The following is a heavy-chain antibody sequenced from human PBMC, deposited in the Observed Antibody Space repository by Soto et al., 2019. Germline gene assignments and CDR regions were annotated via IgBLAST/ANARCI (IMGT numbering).Heavy chain of an antibody. CDR3: AKYRGYSSSGLAY. CDR1: GFTFSSYA. J-gene: IGHJ4*02. Sequence: EVQLLESGGGLVQPGGSLRLSCAASGFTFSSYAMSWVRQAPGKGLEWVSAISGSGGSTYYADSVKGRFTISRDNSKNTLFLQMNSLRAGDTAVYYCAKYRGYSSSGLAYWGQGTLVTVSS. D-gene: IGHD6-6*01. CDR2: ISGSGGST. V-gene: IGHV3-23*01.